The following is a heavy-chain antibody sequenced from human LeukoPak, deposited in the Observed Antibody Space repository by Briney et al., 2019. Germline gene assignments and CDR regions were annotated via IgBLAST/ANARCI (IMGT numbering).Heavy chain of an antibody. Sequence: GGSLRLSCAASGFTFSSYAMHWVRQAPGKGLEWVAVISYDGSNKYYADSVKGRFTISRDNSKNTLYLQMNSLRAEDTAVYYCAREGLLWFGEGYHDAFDIWGQGTMVTVSS. CDR3: AREGLLWFGEGYHDAFDI. CDR2: ISYDGSNK. CDR1: GFTFSSYA. V-gene: IGHV3-30*04. J-gene: IGHJ3*02. D-gene: IGHD3-10*01.